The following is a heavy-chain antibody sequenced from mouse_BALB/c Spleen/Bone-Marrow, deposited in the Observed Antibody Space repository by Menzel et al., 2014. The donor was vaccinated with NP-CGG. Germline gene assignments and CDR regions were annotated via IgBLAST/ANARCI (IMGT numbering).Heavy chain of an antibody. CDR2: IYPSDSYT. D-gene: IGHD1-1*01. V-gene: IGHV1-69*02. CDR3: TREGYYGSSYVDY. J-gene: IGHJ2*01. CDR1: GYTFXSYW. Sequence: VQLQQSGAELVRPGASVKLSCKASGYTFXSYWINWVKQRPGQGLEWIGNIYPSDSYTNYNQKFKDKATLTVDKSSSTAYMQLSSPTSEDSAVYYRTREGYYGSSYVDYWGQGTTLTVSS.